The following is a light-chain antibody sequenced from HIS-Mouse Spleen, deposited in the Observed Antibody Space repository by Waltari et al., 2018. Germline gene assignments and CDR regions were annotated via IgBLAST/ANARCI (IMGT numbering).Light chain of an antibody. CDR2: LGS. J-gene: IGKJ4*01. Sequence: IVMTQSPLSLPVTPGEPASISCRSSQSLLHSNGYNYLVWYLQKPGQSPQLLIYLGSNRASGVPDRFSGSGSGTDFTLKISRVEAEDVGVYYCMQALQTPLTFGGGTKVEIK. V-gene: IGKV2-28*01. CDR3: MQALQTPLT. CDR1: QSLLHSNGYNY.